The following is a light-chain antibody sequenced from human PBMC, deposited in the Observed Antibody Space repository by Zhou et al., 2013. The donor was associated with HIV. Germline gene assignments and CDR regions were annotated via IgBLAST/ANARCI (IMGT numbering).Light chain of an antibody. Sequence: EIVLTQSPGTLSLSPGERATLSCRASQSVSSSYLAWYQQKPGQAPRLLIYGASSRATGIPARFSGDGGGVDFTLTISSLEPEDFAVYHCQQRSNWPLLTFGGGTKVEIK. V-gene: IGKV3D-20*02. CDR3: QQRSNWPLLT. CDR1: QSVSSSY. CDR2: GAS. J-gene: IGKJ4*01.